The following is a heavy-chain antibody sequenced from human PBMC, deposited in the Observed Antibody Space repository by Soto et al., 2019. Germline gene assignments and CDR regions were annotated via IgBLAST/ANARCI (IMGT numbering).Heavy chain of an antibody. CDR2: INSDGSST. CDR1: GFTFSSYW. J-gene: IGHJ2*01. D-gene: IGHD1-26*01. CDR3: ARGGSLNWYFDL. Sequence: EVQLVESGGGLVQPGGSLRLSCAASGFTFSSYWMHWVRQAPGKGLVWVSRINSDGSSTSYADSVKGRFTISRDNAMNPLYLQMISLRAEDTAVYYCARGGSLNWYFDLWGRGTLVPVSS. V-gene: IGHV3-74*01.